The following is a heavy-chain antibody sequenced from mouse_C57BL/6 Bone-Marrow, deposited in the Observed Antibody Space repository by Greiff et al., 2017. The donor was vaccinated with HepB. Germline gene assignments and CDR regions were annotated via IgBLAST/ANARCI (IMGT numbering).Heavy chain of an antibody. V-gene: IGHV5-16*01. CDR2: INYDGSST. CDR1: GFTFSDYY. Sequence: EVKLQESEGGLVQPGSSMKLSCTASGFTFSDYYMAWVRQVPEKGLEWVANINYDGSSTYYLDSLKSRFIISRDNAKNILYLQMSSLKSEDTATYYCARITTVAPYAMDYWGQGTSVTVSS. J-gene: IGHJ4*01. CDR3: ARITTVAPYAMDY. D-gene: IGHD1-1*01.